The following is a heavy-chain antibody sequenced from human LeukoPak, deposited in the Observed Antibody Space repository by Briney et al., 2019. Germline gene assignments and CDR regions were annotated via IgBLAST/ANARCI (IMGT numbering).Heavy chain of an antibody. V-gene: IGHV1-24*01. Sequence: ASVKLSCKVSGYTLTELSMHWVRQAPGKGLEWMGGFDPEDGETIYAQKFQGRVTMTEDTSTDTAYMELSSLRSEDTAVYYCATGYSSGWPFDYWGQGTLVTVSS. CDR1: GYTLTELS. CDR3: ATGYSSGWPFDY. CDR2: FDPEDGET. J-gene: IGHJ4*02. D-gene: IGHD6-19*01.